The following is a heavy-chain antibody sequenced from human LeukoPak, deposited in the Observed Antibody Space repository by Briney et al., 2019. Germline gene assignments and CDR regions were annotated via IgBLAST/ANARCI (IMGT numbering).Heavy chain of an antibody. CDR1: GGSISSRDHY. V-gene: IGHV4-61*08. CDR3: AREAITMVRGVILYPNAFDI. J-gene: IGHJ3*02. D-gene: IGHD3-10*01. CDR2: IYYSGST. Sequence: PSETLSLTCSVSGGSISSRDHYWSWIRQPPGKGLEWIGYIYYSGSTNYNPSLKSRVTISVDTSKNQFSLKLSSVTAADTAVYYCAREAITMVRGVILYPNAFDIWGQGTMVTVSS.